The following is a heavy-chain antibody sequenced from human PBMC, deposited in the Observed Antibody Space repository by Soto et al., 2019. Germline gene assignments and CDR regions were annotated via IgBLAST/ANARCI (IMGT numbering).Heavy chain of an antibody. Sequence: GGSLRLSCAASGFTFSSYEMSWVRQAPGKGLEWVSYISSSGSTIYYTDSVKGRFTISRDNAKNSLYLQMNSLRAEDTAVYYCARDGPYYYDSSGPGVWGQGTTVTVSS. CDR3: ARDGPYYYDSSGPGV. J-gene: IGHJ6*02. CDR2: ISSSGSTI. CDR1: GFTFSSYE. D-gene: IGHD3-22*01. V-gene: IGHV3-48*03.